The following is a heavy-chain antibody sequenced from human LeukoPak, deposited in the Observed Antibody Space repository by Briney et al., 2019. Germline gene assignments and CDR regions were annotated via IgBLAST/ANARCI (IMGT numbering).Heavy chain of an antibody. D-gene: IGHD4-17*01. V-gene: IGHV3-23*01. Sequence: GGSLRLSCAASGFTFSSYAMSWVRQAPGKGLEWVSAISGSGGSTYYADSVKGRFTISRYNFKNTVYLRMNSLRAEDTAVYSCANLHTDYGDWGAHWGQGTLVTVSS. J-gene: IGHJ4*02. CDR3: ANLHTDYGDWGAH. CDR1: GFTFSSYA. CDR2: ISGSGGST.